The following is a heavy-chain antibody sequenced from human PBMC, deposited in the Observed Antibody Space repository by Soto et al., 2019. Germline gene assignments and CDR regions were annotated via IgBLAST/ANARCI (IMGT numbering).Heavy chain of an antibody. D-gene: IGHD2-15*01. J-gene: IGHJ6*02. CDR2: IIPIFGTA. CDR3: AREGSCSGGSCYSGYHYGMDV. Sequence: QVQLVQSGAEVKKPGSSVKVSCKASGGTFSSYAISWVRQAPGQGLEWMGGIIPIFGTANYAQKFQGRVTITADESTSTAYMERSSLRSDDTAVYYCAREGSCSGGSCYSGYHYGMDVWGQGTTVTVSS. CDR1: GGTFSSYA. V-gene: IGHV1-69*01.